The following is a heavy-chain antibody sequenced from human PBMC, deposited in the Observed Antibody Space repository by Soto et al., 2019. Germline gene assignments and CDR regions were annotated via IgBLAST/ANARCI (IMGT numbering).Heavy chain of an antibody. D-gene: IGHD3-22*01. J-gene: IGHJ4*02. CDR3: ARQIYNSDTGPNFQYYFDS. CDR1: GYSFAGYW. CDR2: IDPSDSQT. Sequence: GESLKISCKGSGYSFAGYWITWVRQKPGKGLEWMGRIDPSDSQTYYSPSFRGHVTISVTKSITTVFLQWSSLRASDTAMYYCARQIYNSDTGPNFQYYFDSWGQGTPVTVSS. V-gene: IGHV5-10-1*01.